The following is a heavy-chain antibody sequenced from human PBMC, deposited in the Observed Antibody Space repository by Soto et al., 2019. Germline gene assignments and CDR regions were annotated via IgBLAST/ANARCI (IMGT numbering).Heavy chain of an antibody. J-gene: IGHJ4*02. V-gene: IGHV3-49*03. CDR3: TRDGYYDFWSGYYEDYFDY. CDR2: IRSKAYGGTT. CDR1: GFTFGDYA. D-gene: IGHD3-3*01. Sequence: HPGGSLRLSCTASGFTFGDYAMSWFRQAPGKGLEWVGFIRSKAYGGTTEYAASVKGRFTISRDDSKSIAYLQTNSLKTEDTAVYYCTRDGYYDFWSGYYEDYFDYWGQGTLVTVSS.